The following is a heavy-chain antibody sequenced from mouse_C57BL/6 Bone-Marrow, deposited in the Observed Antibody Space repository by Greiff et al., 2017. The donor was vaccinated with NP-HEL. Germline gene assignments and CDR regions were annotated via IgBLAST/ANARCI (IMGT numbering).Heavy chain of an antibody. J-gene: IGHJ2*01. CDR3: ARSLYYYGSSPYYFDY. D-gene: IGHD1-1*01. V-gene: IGHV1-54*01. CDR1: GYAFTNYL. CDR2: INPGSGGT. Sequence: QVHVKQSGAELVRPGTSVKVSCKASGYAFTNYLIEWVKQRPGQGLEWIGVINPGSGGTNYNEKFKGKATLTADKSSSTAYMQLSSLTSEDSAVYFCARSLYYYGSSPYYFDYWGQGTTLTVSS.